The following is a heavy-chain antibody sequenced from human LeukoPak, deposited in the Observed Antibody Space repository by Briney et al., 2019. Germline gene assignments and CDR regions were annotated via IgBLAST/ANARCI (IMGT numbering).Heavy chain of an antibody. CDR3: AREAYDSGSFRTDYYYMDV. Sequence: GGSLRLSCAASGFTFSSYAMSWVRQAPGKGLEWVSAISGSGGSTYYADSVKGRFTISRDNSKNTLYLQMNSLRSDDTAVYYCAREAYDSGSFRTDYYYMDVWGKGTTVTISS. J-gene: IGHJ6*03. V-gene: IGHV3-23*01. CDR1: GFTFSSYA. D-gene: IGHD3-10*01. CDR2: ISGSGGST.